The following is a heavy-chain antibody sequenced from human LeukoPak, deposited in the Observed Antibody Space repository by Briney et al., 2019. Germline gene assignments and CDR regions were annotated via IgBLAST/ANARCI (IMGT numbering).Heavy chain of an antibody. V-gene: IGHV1-69*06. CDR2: IIPIFGTA. CDR3: ARDRFGYSYGNDDYYYGMDV. J-gene: IGHJ6*04. D-gene: IGHD5-18*01. Sequence: SVKVSCKASGGTFSSYAISWVRQAPGQGLEWMGGIIPIFGTANYAQKFQGRVTITAEKSTSTAYMELSSLRSEDTAVYYCARDRFGYSYGNDDYYYGMDVWGKGTTVTVSS. CDR1: GGTFSSYA.